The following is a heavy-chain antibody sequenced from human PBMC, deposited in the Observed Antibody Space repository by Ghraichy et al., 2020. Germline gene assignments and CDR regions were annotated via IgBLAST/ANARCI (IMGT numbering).Heavy chain of an antibody. J-gene: IGHJ4*02. CDR1: GGSFSGYY. V-gene: IGHV4-34*01. CDR2: INHSGST. Sequence: ETLSLTCAVYGGSFSGYYWSWIRQPPGKGLEWIGEINHSGSTNYNPSLKSRVTISVDTSKNQFSLKLSSVTAADTAVYYCARGIAVAGTVYYFNYWGQGTLVTVSS. D-gene: IGHD6-19*01. CDR3: ARGIAVAGTVYYFNY.